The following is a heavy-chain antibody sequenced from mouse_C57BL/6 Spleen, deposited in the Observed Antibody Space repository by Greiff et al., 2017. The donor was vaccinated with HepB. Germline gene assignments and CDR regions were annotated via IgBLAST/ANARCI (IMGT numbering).Heavy chain of an antibody. V-gene: IGHV5-4*01. Sequence: EVHLVASGGGLVKPGGSLKLSCAASGFTFSSYAMSWVRQTPEKRLEWVATISDGGSYTYYPDNVKGRFTISRDNAKNNLYLQMSHLKSEDTAMYYCARDRGDAMDYWGQGTSVTVSS. CDR2: ISDGGSYT. J-gene: IGHJ4*01. CDR3: ARDRGDAMDY. D-gene: IGHD3-1*01. CDR1: GFTFSSYA.